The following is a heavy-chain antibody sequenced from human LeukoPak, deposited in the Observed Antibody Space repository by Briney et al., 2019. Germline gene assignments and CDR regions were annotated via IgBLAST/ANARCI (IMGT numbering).Heavy chain of an antibody. CDR3: ARVSVVPASYYYYYYYMDV. V-gene: IGHV4-31*03. CDR1: GGSISSGGYY. CDR2: IYYSGST. D-gene: IGHD2-2*01. Sequence: PSQTLSLTCTVSGGSISSGGYYWSWIRQHPGKGLEWIGYIYYSGSTYYNPSLKSRVTISVDTSKNQFSLKLSSVTAADTAVYYCARVSVVPASYYYYYYYMDVWGKGTTVTVSS. J-gene: IGHJ6*03.